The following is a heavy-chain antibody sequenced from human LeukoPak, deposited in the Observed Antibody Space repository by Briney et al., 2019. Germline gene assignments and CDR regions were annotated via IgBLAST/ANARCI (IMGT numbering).Heavy chain of an antibody. J-gene: IGHJ6*03. CDR3: ASSNYCTSTSCRRNYHYYYMDV. CDR1: GHSIGNGYY. V-gene: IGHV4-38-2*01. D-gene: IGHD2-2*01. Sequence: SETLSLTCAVSGHSIGNGYYWGWIRQPPGKGLEWIGSIYHSGNSHYNPSLKSRVTMSVDTSKNQFSLKLTSGTAADTAVYYCASSNYCTSTSCRRNYHYYYMDVWGKGTSVTVSS. CDR2: IYHSGNS.